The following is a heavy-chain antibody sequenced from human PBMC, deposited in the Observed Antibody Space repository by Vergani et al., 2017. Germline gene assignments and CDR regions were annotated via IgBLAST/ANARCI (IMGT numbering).Heavy chain of an antibody. V-gene: IGHV1-18*01. Sequence: QLVQSGAEMKKPGASVRVSCKASGYTFIYYGFTWARQVPGQGLEWMGWITGDHGKTYYAPHCKGRLTLTADTSRRSAYMELRRLSSDDTAVYYCARTTCSGDCFSPEYWGQGTLVSVSS. J-gene: IGHJ4*02. D-gene: IGHD2-21*02. CDR1: GYTFIYYG. CDR3: ARTTCSGDCFSPEY. CDR2: ITGDHGKT.